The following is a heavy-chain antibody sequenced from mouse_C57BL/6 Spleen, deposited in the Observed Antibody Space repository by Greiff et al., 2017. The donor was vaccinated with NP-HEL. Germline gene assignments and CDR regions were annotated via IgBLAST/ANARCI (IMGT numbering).Heavy chain of an antibody. J-gene: IGHJ2*01. CDR2: ISSGGDYI. CDR3: TRDYYYGSSPRFDY. CDR1: GFTFSSYA. Sequence: EVNLVESGEGLVKPGGSLKLSCAASGFTFSSYAMSWVRQTPEKRLEWVAYISSGGDYIYYADTVKGRFTISRDNARNTLYLQMSSLKSEDTAMYYCTRDYYYGSSPRFDYWGQGTTLTVSS. D-gene: IGHD1-1*01. V-gene: IGHV5-9-1*02.